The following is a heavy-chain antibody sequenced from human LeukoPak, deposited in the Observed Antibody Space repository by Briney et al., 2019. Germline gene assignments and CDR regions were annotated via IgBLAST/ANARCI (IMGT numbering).Heavy chain of an antibody. CDR3: ARDMMWFGELSQGSYYFDY. CDR2: IYHSGST. J-gene: IGHJ4*02. Sequence: SETLSLTCAVSGYSISSGYYWGWIRQPPGKGLEWIGSIYHSGSTYHNPSLKSRVTISVDTSKNQFSLKLSSVTAADTAVYYCARDMMWFGELSQGSYYFDYWGQGTLVTVSS. V-gene: IGHV4-38-2*02. CDR1: GYSISSGYY. D-gene: IGHD3-10*01.